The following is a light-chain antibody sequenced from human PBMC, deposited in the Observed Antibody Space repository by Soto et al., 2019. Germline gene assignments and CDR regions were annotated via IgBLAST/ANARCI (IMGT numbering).Light chain of an antibody. CDR1: SSDVGNYNY. CDR2: EVS. J-gene: IGLJ3*02. Sequence: QSALTQPASVSGSPGQSITISCTGTSSDVGNYNYVSWYQQHPGKVPKVMIYEVSNRPSGISTRFSASKSANTASLTISGLQAEDEADYFCSSCTGSNFWVFGEGTKLTVL. V-gene: IGLV2-14*01. CDR3: SSCTGSNFWV.